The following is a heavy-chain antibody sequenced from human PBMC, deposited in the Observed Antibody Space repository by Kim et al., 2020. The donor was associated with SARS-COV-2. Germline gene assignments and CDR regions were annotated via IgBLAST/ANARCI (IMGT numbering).Heavy chain of an antibody. CDR2: ISRSSAPI. CDR3: ASFYGDYGD. CDR1: GFTFSTYS. V-gene: IGHV3-48*02. Sequence: GGSLRLSCSASGFTFSTYSMNWVRQAPGKGLEWISYISRSSAPIYYADSVKGRFTISRDNAKNSLYLQMNSLRDEDTAVYYCASFYGDYGDRGQGTLVTVSS. D-gene: IGHD4-17*01. J-gene: IGHJ4*02.